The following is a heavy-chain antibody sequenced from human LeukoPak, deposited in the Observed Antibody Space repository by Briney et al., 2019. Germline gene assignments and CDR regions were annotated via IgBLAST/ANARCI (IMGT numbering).Heavy chain of an antibody. CDR2: NYWHDDK. CDR1: GFSLDTNGGG. J-gene: IGHJ3*02. V-gene: IGHV2-5*01. Sequence: SGPTLLKPTQTLTLTCTFSGFSLDTNGGGVGWIRQPPGKALEWLSINYWHDDKRYSPALKNRLTITKDTSKNLVVLTITNMDPVDTATYYCVHRTSRDAFDIWGHGTMVTVSS. CDR3: VHRTSRDAFDI.